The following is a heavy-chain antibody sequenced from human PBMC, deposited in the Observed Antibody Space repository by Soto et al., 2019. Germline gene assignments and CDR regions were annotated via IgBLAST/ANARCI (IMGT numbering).Heavy chain of an antibody. CDR1: GYTFTSYA. D-gene: IGHD3-22*01. CDR2: INAGNGNT. J-gene: IGHJ6*02. CDR3: ARGSYDSSGLLLMDV. Sequence: EASVKVSCKASGYTFTSYAMHWVRQAPGQRLEWMGWINAGNGNTKYSHKFQGRVTITRDTSASTAYMELSSLRSEDTAVYYCARGSYDSSGLLLMDVWGQGTTVTVSS. V-gene: IGHV1-3*01.